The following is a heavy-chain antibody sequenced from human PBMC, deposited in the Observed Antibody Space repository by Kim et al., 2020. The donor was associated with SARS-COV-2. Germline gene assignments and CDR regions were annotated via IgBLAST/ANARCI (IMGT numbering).Heavy chain of an antibody. CDR3: ARYYYGSGRASPDYYYGMDV. V-gene: IGHV1-69*13. J-gene: IGHJ6*02. D-gene: IGHD3-10*01. CDR1: GGTFSSYA. CDR2: IIPIFGTA. Sequence: SVKVSCKASGGTFSSYAISWVRQAPGQGLEWMGGIIPIFGTANYAQKFQGRVTITADESTSTAYMELSSLRSEDTAVYYCARYYYGSGRASPDYYYGMDVWGQGTTVTVSS.